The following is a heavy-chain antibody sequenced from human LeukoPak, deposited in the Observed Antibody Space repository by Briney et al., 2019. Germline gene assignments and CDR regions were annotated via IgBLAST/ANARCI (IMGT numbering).Heavy chain of an antibody. Sequence: GGSLRPSCAASGLTFSHYSMNWVRQAPGKGLEWVSSISSSSSYIYYADSVKGRFTISRDNAKNSLSLQMNSLRAEDTAVYYCARAIAVAGPYYFDYWGQGTLVTVSS. D-gene: IGHD6-19*01. V-gene: IGHV3-21*01. CDR2: ISSSSSYI. CDR3: ARAIAVAGPYYFDY. J-gene: IGHJ4*02. CDR1: GLTFSHYS.